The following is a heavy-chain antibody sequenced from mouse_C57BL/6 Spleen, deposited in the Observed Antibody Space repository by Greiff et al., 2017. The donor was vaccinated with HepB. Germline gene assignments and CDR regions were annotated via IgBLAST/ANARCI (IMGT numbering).Heavy chain of an antibody. D-gene: IGHD1-1*01. CDR3: VRDYGSSPWFAY. V-gene: IGHV10-1*01. Sequence: EVQGVESGGGLVQPKGSLKLSCAASGFSFNTYAMNWVRQAPGKGLEWVARIRSKSNNYATYYADSVKDRFTISRDDSESMLYLQMNNLKTEDTAMYYCVRDYGSSPWFAYWGQGTLVTVSA. CDR1: GFSFNTYA. J-gene: IGHJ3*01. CDR2: IRSKSNNYAT.